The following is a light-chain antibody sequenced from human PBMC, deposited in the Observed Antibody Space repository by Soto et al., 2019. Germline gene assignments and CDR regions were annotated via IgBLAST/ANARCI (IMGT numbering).Light chain of an antibody. V-gene: IGLV2-11*01. Sequence: QSVLTQPASVSGSPGQSVTISCTGTSSDVGGYNYVSWYQQHPGKAPKLMIYDVSERPSGVPDRFSGSKSGNTASLTISGLQAEDEADYYCCSYAGSNTYVFGTGTKVTVL. J-gene: IGLJ1*01. CDR1: SSDVGGYNY. CDR3: CSYAGSNTYV. CDR2: DVS.